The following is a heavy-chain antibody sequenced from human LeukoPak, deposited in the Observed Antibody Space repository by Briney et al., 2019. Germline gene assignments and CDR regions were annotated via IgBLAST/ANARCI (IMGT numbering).Heavy chain of an antibody. D-gene: IGHD6-19*01. V-gene: IGHV4-39*07. Sequence: PSETLSLTCTVSGGSISSSSYYWGWIRQPPGKGLEWIGSIYYSGSTYYNPSLKSRVTISVDTSKNQFSLKLSSVTAADTAVYYCARGIAVAGMDVWGQGTTVTVSS. CDR2: IYYSGST. CDR1: GGSISSSSYY. CDR3: ARGIAVAGMDV. J-gene: IGHJ6*02.